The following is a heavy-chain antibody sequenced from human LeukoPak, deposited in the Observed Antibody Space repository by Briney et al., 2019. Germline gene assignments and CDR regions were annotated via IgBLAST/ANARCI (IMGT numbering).Heavy chain of an antibody. J-gene: IGHJ5*02. CDR3: ARDLGFCSTTSCYPWFDP. D-gene: IGHD2-2*01. CDR2: TYYSGIT. CDR1: GGSISSYY. V-gene: IGHV4-59*01. Sequence: SETLSHTCTVSGGSISSYYWSWIRQPPGKGLEWIGYTYYSGITNYNPSLKSRVTISVDTSKSQFSLKLTSVTAADTAVYYCARDLGFCSTTSCYPWFDPWGQGTLVTVSS.